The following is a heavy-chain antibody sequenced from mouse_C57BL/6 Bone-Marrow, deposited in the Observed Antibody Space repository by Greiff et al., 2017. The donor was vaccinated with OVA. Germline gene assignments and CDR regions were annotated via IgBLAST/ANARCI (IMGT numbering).Heavy chain of an antibody. Sequence: QVQLKQSGAELVKPGASVKMSCKASGYTFTSYWITWVKQRPGQGLEWIGDIYPGSGSTNYNEKFKSKATLTVDTSSSTAYMQLSSLTSEDSAVYYCARYYGSSCYYAMDYWGQGTSVTVSS. CDR3: ARYYGSSCYYAMDY. CDR2: IYPGSGST. D-gene: IGHD1-1*01. V-gene: IGHV1-55*01. J-gene: IGHJ4*01. CDR1: GYTFTSYW.